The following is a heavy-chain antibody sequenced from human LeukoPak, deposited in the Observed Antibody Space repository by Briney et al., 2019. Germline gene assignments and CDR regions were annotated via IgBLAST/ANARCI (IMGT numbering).Heavy chain of an antibody. D-gene: IGHD1-20*01. J-gene: IGHJ5*02. CDR2: IIPFLGIA. V-gene: IGHV1-69*04. Sequence: SVKVSCKASGCTFSSYAISWVRQAPGQGLEWMGRIIPFLGIANYAQKFQGRVTMTADKSTSTAYMELSSLRSEDTAVYYCARDRTEDNWNDDWFDPWGQGTLVTVSS. CDR3: ARDRTEDNWNDDWFDP. CDR1: GCTFSSYA.